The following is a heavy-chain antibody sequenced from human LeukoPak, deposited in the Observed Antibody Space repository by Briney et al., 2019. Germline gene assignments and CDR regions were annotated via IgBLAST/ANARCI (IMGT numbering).Heavy chain of an antibody. V-gene: IGHV4-31*03. CDR2: IYYSGST. CDR3: ARGVWQWLANFDY. Sequence: PSETLSLTCTVSGGSISSGGYYWSWIRQHPGKGLEWIGYIYYSGSTYYNPSLKSRVTISVDTSKNQFSLKLSSVTAADTAVYYCARGVWQWLANFDYWGQGTLVTVSS. D-gene: IGHD6-19*01. CDR1: GGSISSGGYY. J-gene: IGHJ4*02.